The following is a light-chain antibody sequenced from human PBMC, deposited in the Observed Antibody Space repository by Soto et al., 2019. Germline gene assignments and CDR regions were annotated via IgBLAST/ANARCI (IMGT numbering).Light chain of an antibody. Sequence: IVLTQSPDTLSLSPGERATVWSKASNRISSSYLAWYQQKPGQAPRLFIYGASSRATGIPDRFSGSGSGTDFTLTISRLEPEDFAVYYCQQYGSSPPWTFGKGTKVDIK. CDR3: QQYGSSPPWT. V-gene: IGKV3-20*01. CDR1: NRISSSY. CDR2: GAS. J-gene: IGKJ1*01.